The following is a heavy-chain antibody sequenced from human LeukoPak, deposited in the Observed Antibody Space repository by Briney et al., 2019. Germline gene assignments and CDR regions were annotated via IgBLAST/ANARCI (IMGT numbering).Heavy chain of an antibody. V-gene: IGHV4-39*07. D-gene: IGHD3-22*01. J-gene: IGHJ4*02. Sequence: ASETLSLTCTVSGGSISSSSYYWGWIRQPPGKGLEWIGSIYYSGSTYYNPSLKSRVTISVDTSKNQFSLKLSSVTAADTAVYYCASADYDSGGEWDYWGQGTLVTVSS. CDR1: GGSISSSSYY. CDR3: ASADYDSGGEWDY. CDR2: IYYSGST.